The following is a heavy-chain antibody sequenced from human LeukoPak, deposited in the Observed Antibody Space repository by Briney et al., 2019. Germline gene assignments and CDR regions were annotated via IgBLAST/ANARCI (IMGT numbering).Heavy chain of an antibody. J-gene: IGHJ4*02. D-gene: IGHD6-13*01. V-gene: IGHV4-34*08. CDR1: GFTLSSYS. CDR2: INHSGST. Sequence: GSLRLSCAASGFTLSSYSMNWVRQAPGKGLEWIGEINHSGSTNYNPSLKSRVTISVDTSKNQFSLKLSSVTAADTAVYYCATVAAAGTFVWGQGTLVTVSS. CDR3: ATVAAAGTFV.